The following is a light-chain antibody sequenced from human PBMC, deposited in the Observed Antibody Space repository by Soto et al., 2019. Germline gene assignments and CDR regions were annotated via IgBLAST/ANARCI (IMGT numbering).Light chain of an antibody. CDR1: QYVTNN. CDR2: AAS. J-gene: IGKJ4*01. Sequence: EILMTQSPATLSVSPGETATLSCRASQYVTNNLAWYQQRPGQPPRLLIYAASTRAANIPTRFSGSRYGTELALTISSMKSEDFAIYYCLQYNKWPLTFGGGTKVDIK. CDR3: LQYNKWPLT. V-gene: IGKV3-15*01.